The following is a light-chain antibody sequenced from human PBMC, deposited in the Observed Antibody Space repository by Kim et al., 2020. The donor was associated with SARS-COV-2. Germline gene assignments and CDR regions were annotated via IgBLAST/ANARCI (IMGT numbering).Light chain of an antibody. CDR1: SSSIGAGYD. CDR2: GNI. Sequence: QSVLTQPPSVSGAPGQRVTISCTGSSSSIGAGYDVHWYQQFTGTAPKLLIYGNINRPSGVPDRFSASKSGTSASLAITGLQAEDEADYSCQSYDSSLSGWVFGGGTQLTVL. CDR3: QSYDSSLSGWV. J-gene: IGLJ3*02. V-gene: IGLV1-40*01.